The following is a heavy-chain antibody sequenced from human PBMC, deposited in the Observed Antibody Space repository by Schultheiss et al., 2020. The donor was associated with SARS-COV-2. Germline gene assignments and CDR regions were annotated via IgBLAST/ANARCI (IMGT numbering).Heavy chain of an antibody. J-gene: IGHJ3*02. D-gene: IGHD1-7*01. CDR1: GFTVSSYG. V-gene: IGHV3-30*03. CDR2: ISYDGSNK. CDR3: ARGFRFAPTGTADAFDI. Sequence: GGSLRLSCAASGFTVSSYGMHWVRQAPGKGLEWVAVISYDGSNKYYADSVKGRFTISRDNSKNTLYLQMNSLRAEDTAVYYCARGFRFAPTGTADAFDIWGQGTMVTVSS.